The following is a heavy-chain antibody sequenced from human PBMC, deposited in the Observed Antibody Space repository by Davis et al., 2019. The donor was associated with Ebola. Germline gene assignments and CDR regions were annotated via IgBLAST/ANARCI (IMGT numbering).Heavy chain of an antibody. J-gene: IGHJ5*02. CDR2: IYPSDSDT. Sequence: GESLKISCQGSGNSFGTYWIGWVRQMPGKGLEWMGNIYPSDSDTRYSPSFQGQVTISADKSISTAYLQWSSLKASDTAMYYCARGGADIVVVPAAWGFDPWGQGTLVTVSS. CDR3: ARGGADIVVVPAAWGFDP. V-gene: IGHV5-51*01. D-gene: IGHD2-2*01. CDR1: GNSFGTYW.